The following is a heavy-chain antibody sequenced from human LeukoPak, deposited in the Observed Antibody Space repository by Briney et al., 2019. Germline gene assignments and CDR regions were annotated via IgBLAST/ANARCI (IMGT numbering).Heavy chain of an antibody. V-gene: IGHV3-23*01. D-gene: IGHD6-13*01. CDR2: ISSSGGST. Sequence: GGSLRLSCAASGFTLSSYAMSWVRQAPGKGLQWVSGISSSGGSTYYVDSVKGRFTISTDNSKNTLYLQMNSLRAEDTALYYCARALSGYSSSWYSVQHWGQGTLVTVSS. J-gene: IGHJ1*01. CDR3: ARALSGYSSSWYSVQH. CDR1: GFTLSSYA.